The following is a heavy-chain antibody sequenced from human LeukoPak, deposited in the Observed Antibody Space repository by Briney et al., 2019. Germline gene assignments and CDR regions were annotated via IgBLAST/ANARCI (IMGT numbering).Heavy chain of an antibody. D-gene: IGHD6-13*01. CDR3: ARRGAAAGRPFDP. CDR2: IYPGDSDT. CDR1: GYSFTSYW. Sequence: GESLKISCKGSGYSFTSYWIGWVRQMPGKGLEWMGIIYPGDSDTRYSPSFQGQVTISADNSISTAYLEWSSLKAADTAMSYWARRGAAAGRPFDPWGQGTLVTVSS. V-gene: IGHV5-51*01. J-gene: IGHJ5*02.